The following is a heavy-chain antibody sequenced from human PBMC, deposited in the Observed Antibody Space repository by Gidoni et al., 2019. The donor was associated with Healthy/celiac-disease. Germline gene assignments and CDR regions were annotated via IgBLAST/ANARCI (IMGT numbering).Heavy chain of an antibody. D-gene: IGHD3-10*01. V-gene: IGHV1-69*01. CDR2: IIPIFGTA. CDR1: GGTFSSYA. CDR3: ARDHGSGVVQH. J-gene: IGHJ1*01. Sequence: QVQLVQSGAEVKQPGSSVKVSCKASGGTFSSYAISWVRQAPGQGLEWMGGIIPIFGTANYARKSQGGVRSTADESTSTAYMERSSLRSEDTAVYYCARDHGSGVVQHWGQGTLVTVSS.